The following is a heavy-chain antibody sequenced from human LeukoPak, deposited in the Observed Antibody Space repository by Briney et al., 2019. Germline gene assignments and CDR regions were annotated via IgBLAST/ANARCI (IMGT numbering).Heavy chain of an antibody. Sequence: SETLSLTCTVSGGSISSSSYYWGWIRQPPGKGLEWIGSIYHSGSTYYNPSLKGRVTISVDTSKNQFSLKLSSVTAADTAVYYCADDYYDSSGLPDWGQGTLVTVSS. CDR3: ADDYYDSSGLPD. D-gene: IGHD3-22*01. J-gene: IGHJ4*02. CDR2: IYHSGST. CDR1: GGSISSSSYY. V-gene: IGHV4-39*01.